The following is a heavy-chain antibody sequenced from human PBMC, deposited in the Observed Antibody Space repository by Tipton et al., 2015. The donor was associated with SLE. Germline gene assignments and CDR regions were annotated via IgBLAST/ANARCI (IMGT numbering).Heavy chain of an antibody. CDR2: IHYSGST. CDR1: GGSITSGMYY. V-gene: IGHV4-39*07. J-gene: IGHJ5*02. CDR3: ARALGAVTWFDP. Sequence: TLSLTCTVSGGSITSGMYYWSWIRQAAGKGLEWIASIHYSGSTYYNPSLKSRVTISADTSKNQFSLNLSSVSAADTAMYYCARALGAVTWFDPWGQGALVTVSA.